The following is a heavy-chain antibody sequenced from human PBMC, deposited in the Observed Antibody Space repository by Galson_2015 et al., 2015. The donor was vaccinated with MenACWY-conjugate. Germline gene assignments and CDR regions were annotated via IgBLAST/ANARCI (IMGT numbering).Heavy chain of an antibody. J-gene: IGHJ3*02. V-gene: IGHV1-69*06. Sequence: SVKVSCKASGGTLSTYGVSWVRQAPGQGLEWMGGFIPIFDTANYAQKFQDRVTFTADKSTGTAYMDLGSLKCDDTAVYYCARVSHYDESGYRFGTFAIWGQGAMVIVSS. CDR3: ARVSHYDESGYRFGTFAI. CDR1: GGTLSTYG. CDR2: FIPIFDTA. D-gene: IGHD3-22*01.